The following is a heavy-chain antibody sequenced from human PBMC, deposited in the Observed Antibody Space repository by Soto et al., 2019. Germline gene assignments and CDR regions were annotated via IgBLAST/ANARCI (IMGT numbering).Heavy chain of an antibody. V-gene: IGHV4-4*02. CDR2: IYHSGST. CDR3: ARRVAGVLVGAFDI. Sequence: PSETLSLTCAVSSGSISSSNWWSWVRQPPGKGLEWIGEIYHSGSTNYNPSLKSRVTISVDKSKNQFSLKLSSVTAADTAVYYCARRVAGVLVGAFDIWGQGTMVTVSS. D-gene: IGHD6-19*01. CDR1: SGSISSSNW. J-gene: IGHJ3*02.